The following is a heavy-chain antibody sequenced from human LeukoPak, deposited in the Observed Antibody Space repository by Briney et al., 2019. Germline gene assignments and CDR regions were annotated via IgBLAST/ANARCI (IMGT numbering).Heavy chain of an antibody. V-gene: IGHV1-69*13. D-gene: IGHD4-23*01. CDR3: ARDSPVVTPSYYYGMDV. CDR2: IIPIFGTA. Sequence: SVKVSCKASGGTFSSYAISWVRQAPGQGLEWMGGIIPIFGTANYAQKFRGRVTITADESTSTAYMELSSLRSEDTAVYYCARDSPVVTPSYYYGMDVWGQGTTVTVSS. J-gene: IGHJ6*02. CDR1: GGTFSSYA.